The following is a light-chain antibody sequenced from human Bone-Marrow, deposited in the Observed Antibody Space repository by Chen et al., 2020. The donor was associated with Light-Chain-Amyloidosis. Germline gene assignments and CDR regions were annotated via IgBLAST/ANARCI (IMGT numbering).Light chain of an antibody. CDR3: QSADSSGTYGVI. CDR1: DLPTKK. V-gene: IGLV3-25*03. Sequence: SYELTQPPSVSVSPGQTARITCSGDDLPTKKAYWYQQKPGQAPVLVIHRDTERPAGISERFAGSSSGTTATFTISGVQAADEADYHCQSADSSGTYGVIFGGGTKLTVL. J-gene: IGLJ2*01. CDR2: RDT.